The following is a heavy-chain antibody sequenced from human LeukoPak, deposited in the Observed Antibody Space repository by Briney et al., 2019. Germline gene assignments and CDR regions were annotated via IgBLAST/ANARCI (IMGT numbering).Heavy chain of an antibody. CDR3: AKRGRTWDLEY. D-gene: IGHD3-16*01. J-gene: IGHJ4*02. V-gene: IGHV3-53*01. CDR2: LYSDGNT. Sequence: GGSLRLSCAASGFTVITNDMTWVRQAPGKGLEWVSVLYSDGNTKYADSVQGRFTISRDNSKNTLSLQMNSLRAEDTALYYCAKRGRTWDLEYWGQGTLVTVSS. CDR1: GFTVITND.